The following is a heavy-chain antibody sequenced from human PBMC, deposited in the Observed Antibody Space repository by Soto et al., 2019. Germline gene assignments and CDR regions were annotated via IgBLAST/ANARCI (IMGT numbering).Heavy chain of an antibody. CDR1: GFTFTSSA. D-gene: IGHD3-3*01. J-gene: IGHJ6*02. CDR3: AAGGEWLRSGYYYYYGMDV. Sequence: SVKVSCKASGFTFTSSAVQWVRQARGQRLEWIGWIVVGSGNTNYAQKFQERVTITRDMSTSTAYMELSSLRSEDTAVYYCAAGGEWLRSGYYYYYGMDVWGQGTTVTVSS. CDR2: IVVGSGNT. V-gene: IGHV1-58*01.